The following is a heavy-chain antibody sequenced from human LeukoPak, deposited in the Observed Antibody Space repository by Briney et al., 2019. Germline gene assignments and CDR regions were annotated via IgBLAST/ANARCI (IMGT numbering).Heavy chain of an antibody. V-gene: IGHV1-18*01. CDR2: IIGDNGNT. CDR1: GYTFTSYG. CDR3: ARTHSSGWYSVGYYYMDV. J-gene: IGHJ6*03. Sequence: GASVKVSCKASGYTFTSYGINWVRQAPGRGLEWMGWIIGDNGNTNYAQKLQGRVTMTTDTSTSTAYMELRSLRSDDTAVYYCARTHSSGWYSVGYYYMDVWGKGTTVTVSS. D-gene: IGHD6-19*01.